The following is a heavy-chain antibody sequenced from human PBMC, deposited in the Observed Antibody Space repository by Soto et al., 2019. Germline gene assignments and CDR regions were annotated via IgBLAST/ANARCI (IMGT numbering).Heavy chain of an antibody. V-gene: IGHV1-18*04. CDR1: GYTFTSYG. CDR3: AREWDCSSTSCYGSGYGMDV. D-gene: IGHD2-2*01. CDR2: ISAYNGNT. Sequence: GASVKVSCKASGYTFTSYGISWVRQAPGQGLEWMGWISAYNGNTNYAQKLQGRVTMTTDTSTSTAYMELRSLRSDDTAVYYCAREWDCSSTSCYGSGYGMDVWGQGTTVTVSS. J-gene: IGHJ6*02.